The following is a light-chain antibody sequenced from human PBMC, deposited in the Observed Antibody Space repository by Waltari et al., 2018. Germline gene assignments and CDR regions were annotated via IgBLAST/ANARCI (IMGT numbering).Light chain of an antibody. CDR2: QDT. J-gene: IGLJ1*01. Sequence: SYDLTQPPSVSVSPGQTASITCSGDKLGDPFASWYQHKPGQSPVLGIYQDTKRPSGIPERFSGSNSGNTATLTISGTQATDEADYYCQTWDTTTGVFGTGTQVTVL. CDR3: QTWDTTTGV. CDR1: KLGDPF. V-gene: IGLV3-1*01.